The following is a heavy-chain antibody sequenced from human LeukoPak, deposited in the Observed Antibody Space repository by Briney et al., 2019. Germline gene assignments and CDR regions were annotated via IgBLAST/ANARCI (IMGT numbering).Heavy chain of an antibody. CDR3: ARKRITIFAVVAGPLFDP. J-gene: IGHJ5*02. CDR1: GGTFSSYA. CDR2: IIPIFGTA. D-gene: IGHD3-3*01. V-gene: IGHV1-69*13. Sequence: ASVKVSCKASGGTFSSYAISWVRQAPGQGLEWMGGIIPIFGTANYAQKFQGRVTITADESTSTAYMELSSLRSEDTAVYYCARKRITIFAVVAGPLFDPWGQGTLVTVSS.